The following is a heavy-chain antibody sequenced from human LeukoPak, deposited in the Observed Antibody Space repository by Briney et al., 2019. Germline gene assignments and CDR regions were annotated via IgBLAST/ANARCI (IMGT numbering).Heavy chain of an antibody. CDR2: INHSGST. Sequence: SETLSLTCAVYGGSFSGYYWSWIRQPPGKGLEWIGEINHSGSTNYNPSLKSRVTISVDTSKNQFSLKLSSVTAADTAVYYCARQAPEMATITFVYWGQGTLVTVSS. D-gene: IGHD5-24*01. CDR3: ARQAPEMATITFVY. CDR1: GGSFSGYY. V-gene: IGHV4-34*01. J-gene: IGHJ4*02.